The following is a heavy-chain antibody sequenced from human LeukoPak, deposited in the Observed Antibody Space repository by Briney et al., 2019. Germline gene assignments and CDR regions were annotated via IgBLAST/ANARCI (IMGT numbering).Heavy chain of an antibody. V-gene: IGHV4-59*01. CDR3: ARGYYYDSSGYWFDY. D-gene: IGHD3-22*01. Sequence: SETLSLTCTVSGGSISSYYWSWIRQPPGKGLEWIGYIYYSGSTNYNPSLKSRVTISVDTSKNQFSLKLSSVTVADTAVYYCARGYYYDSSGYWFDYWGQGTLVTVSS. CDR1: GGSISSYY. J-gene: IGHJ4*02. CDR2: IYYSGST.